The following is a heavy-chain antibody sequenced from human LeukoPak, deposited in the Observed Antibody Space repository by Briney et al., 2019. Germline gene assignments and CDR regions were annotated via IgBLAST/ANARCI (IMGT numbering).Heavy chain of an antibody. D-gene: IGHD3-16*02. Sequence: SGTLSLTCAVSGGSISSSDWWSWVRQPPGKGLEWIGEIYHSGGTNYNPSLKSRVTISVDRSKNQFSLKLSSVTAADTAVYYCARSNTGDYVWGSYRQNYFDYWGQGTLVTVSS. CDR3: ARSNTGDYVWGSYRQNYFDY. V-gene: IGHV4-4*02. CDR1: GGSISSSDW. J-gene: IGHJ4*02. CDR2: IYHSGGT.